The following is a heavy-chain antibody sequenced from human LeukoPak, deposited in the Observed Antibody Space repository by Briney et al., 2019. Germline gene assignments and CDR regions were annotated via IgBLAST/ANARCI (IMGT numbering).Heavy chain of an antibody. CDR2: ISSSSSYI. CDR3: AKDPDTAMAHYFDY. D-gene: IGHD5-18*01. CDR1: GFTFSSYS. V-gene: IGHV3-21*04. J-gene: IGHJ4*02. Sequence: GGSLRLSCAASGFTFSSYSMNWVRQAPGKGLEWVSSISSSSSYIYYADSVKGRFTISRDNAKNSLYLQMNSLRAEDTALYYCAKDPDTAMAHYFDYWGQGTLVTVSS.